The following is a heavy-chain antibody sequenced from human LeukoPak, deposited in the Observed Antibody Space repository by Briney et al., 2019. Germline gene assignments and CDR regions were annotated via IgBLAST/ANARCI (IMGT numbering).Heavy chain of an antibody. D-gene: IGHD2-15*01. CDR2: IDPSDSYT. Sequence: GESLRISCKGSGYSFTSYWISWVRQMPGKGLEWMGRIDPSDSYTNYSPSFQGHVTISADKSISTAYLQWSSLKASDTAMYYCARLFWRCSAGSCYSVAFDYWGQGTLVTVSS. J-gene: IGHJ4*02. V-gene: IGHV5-10-1*01. CDR1: GYSFTSYW. CDR3: ARLFWRCSAGSCYSVAFDY.